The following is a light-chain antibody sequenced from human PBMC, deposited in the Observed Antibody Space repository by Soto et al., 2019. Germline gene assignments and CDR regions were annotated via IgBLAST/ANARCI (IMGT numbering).Light chain of an antibody. V-gene: IGKV3-15*01. CDR3: QQYNNWWT. J-gene: IGKJ1*01. Sequence: EIVMTQSPATLSVSPGESVTLSCRASQLFSSNLAWYQRRPGQAPRLLIYGSSTRATGIPARFSGSGSGTEFTLTISSLQSEDFAVYYCQQYNNWWTFGQGTKVDIK. CDR1: QLFSSN. CDR2: GSS.